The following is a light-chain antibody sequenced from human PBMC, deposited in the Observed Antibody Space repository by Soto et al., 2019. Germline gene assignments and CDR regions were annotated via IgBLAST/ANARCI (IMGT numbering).Light chain of an antibody. J-gene: IGKJ5*01. V-gene: IGKV3-20*01. CDR1: QSVSSY. CDR2: GAS. CDR3: QLYGISPH. Sequence: EIVLTQSPATLSLSPGERATLSCRASQSVSSYLAWYQQKPGQAPRLLIYGASSRATGIPDRFSGSGSGTGFTLTINRLEPEDFAVYYCQLYGISPHFGQGTRLEIK.